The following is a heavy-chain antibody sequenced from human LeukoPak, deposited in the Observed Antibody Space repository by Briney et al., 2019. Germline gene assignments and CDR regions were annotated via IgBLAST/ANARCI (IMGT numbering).Heavy chain of an antibody. CDR2: IYSGGTT. CDR1: GPSASSNS. CDR3: ARVLWNGDYPRFDY. Sequence: GGSLRLSCAASGPSASSNSMNWVRQAPGKGPERGSIIYSGGTTYYADSAKGRVTIYRDNSKNTLHLQMNSLRAEDTAVYYCARVLWNGDYPRFDYWGQGTPVTVSA. V-gene: IGHV3-53*01. D-gene: IGHD4-17*01. J-gene: IGHJ4*02.